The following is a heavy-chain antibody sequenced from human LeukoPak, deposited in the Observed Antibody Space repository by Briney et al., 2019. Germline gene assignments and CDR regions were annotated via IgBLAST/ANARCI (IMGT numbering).Heavy chain of an antibody. CDR2: IYTSEST. CDR3: ARAGYCSSTNCYIAFDY. V-gene: IGHV4-4*09. J-gene: IGHJ4*02. D-gene: IGHD2-2*02. CDR1: GGSISSYY. Sequence: SETLSLTCTVSGGSISSYYWSWIRQPPGKGLEWIGYIYTSESTNYNTSLKSRVTISVDTSKNQFSLKLSSVTAADTAVYYCARAGYCSSTNCYIAFDYWGQGTLVTVSS.